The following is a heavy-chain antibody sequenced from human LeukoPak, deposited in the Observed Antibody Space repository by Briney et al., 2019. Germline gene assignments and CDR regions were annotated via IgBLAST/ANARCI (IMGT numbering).Heavy chain of an antibody. CDR1: GGSISSGDYC. Sequence: SETLSLTCTVSGGSISSGDYCWSWIRQPPGKGLEWIGYIYYSGSTYYNPSLKSRVTISVDTSKNQFSLKLSSATAADTAVYYCAVLRGYYPTNWFDPWGQGTLVTVSS. V-gene: IGHV4-30-4*01. D-gene: IGHD3-22*01. CDR3: AVLRGYYPTNWFDP. J-gene: IGHJ5*02. CDR2: IYYSGST.